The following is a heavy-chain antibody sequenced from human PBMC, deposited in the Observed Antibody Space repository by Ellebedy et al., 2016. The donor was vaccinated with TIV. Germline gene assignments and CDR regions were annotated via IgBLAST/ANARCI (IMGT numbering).Heavy chain of an antibody. CDR2: IIPIFGTA. CDR1: GGTFSSYA. CDR3: ARLGYCSGGSCYSGLLYYYYGMDV. Sequence: SVKVSCXASGGTFSSYAISWVRQAPGQGLEWMGGIIPIFGTANYAQKFQGRVTITADKSTSTAYMELSSLRSEDTAVYYCARLGYCSGGSCYSGLLYYYYGMDVWGQGTTVTVSS. D-gene: IGHD2-15*01. J-gene: IGHJ6*02. V-gene: IGHV1-69*06.